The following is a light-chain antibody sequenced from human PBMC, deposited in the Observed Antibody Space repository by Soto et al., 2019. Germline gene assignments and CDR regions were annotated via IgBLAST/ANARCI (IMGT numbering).Light chain of an antibody. V-gene: IGLV2-23*01. CDR2: EDT. CDR3: CSYVGDTTLV. J-gene: IGLJ2*01. CDR1: GNYIETYNL. Sequence: QSALTQPASVSGSPGQSITISCTGSGNYIETYNLISWYQQHPGKAPKLIIYEDTQRPSGVSHRFSASGSGNTASLSISGLQAGDEADYYCCSYVGDTTLVFGGGTKLTVL.